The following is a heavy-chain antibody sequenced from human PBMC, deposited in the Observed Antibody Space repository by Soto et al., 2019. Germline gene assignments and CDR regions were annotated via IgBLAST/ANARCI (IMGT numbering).Heavy chain of an antibody. Sequence: GGSLRLSCAASGFTFSSYAMSWVRQAPGKGPEWVSAISGSGGSTYYADSVKGRFTISRDNSKNTLYLQMNSLRAEDTAVYYCAKDPNSYCSGGSCYRITGFDPWGQGTLVTVSS. V-gene: IGHV3-23*01. D-gene: IGHD2-15*01. CDR3: AKDPNSYCSGGSCYRITGFDP. J-gene: IGHJ5*02. CDR2: ISGSGGST. CDR1: GFTFSSYA.